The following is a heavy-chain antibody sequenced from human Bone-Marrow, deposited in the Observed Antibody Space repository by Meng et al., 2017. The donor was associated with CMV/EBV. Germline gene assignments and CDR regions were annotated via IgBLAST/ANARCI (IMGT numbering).Heavy chain of an antibody. D-gene: IGHD4-17*01. Sequence: SETLSLTCTVSGGSISSGDYYWSWIRQPPGKGLEWIGYIYYSGSTYYNPSPKSRVTISVDTSKNQFSLKLSSVTAADTAVYYCAKITTGYYYGLDVWGQGTTVTVSS. J-gene: IGHJ6*02. V-gene: IGHV4-30-4*08. CDR2: IYYSGST. CDR3: AKITTGYYYGLDV. CDR1: GGSISSGDYY.